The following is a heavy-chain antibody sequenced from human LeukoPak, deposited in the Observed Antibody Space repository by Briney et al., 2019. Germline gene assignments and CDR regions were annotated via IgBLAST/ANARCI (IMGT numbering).Heavy chain of an antibody. CDR3: ARERCSSTSCYAVDY. D-gene: IGHD2-2*01. J-gene: IGHJ4*02. V-gene: IGHV4-39*02. Sequence: SETLSLTCTVSGGSISSSSHYWGWIRQPPGKGLEWIGSIYYTGSTYYNPSLKSRVTISVDTSKNQFSLKLSSVTAADTAVYYCARERCSSTSCYAVDYWGQGTLVTVSS. CDR1: GGSISSSSHY. CDR2: IYYTGST.